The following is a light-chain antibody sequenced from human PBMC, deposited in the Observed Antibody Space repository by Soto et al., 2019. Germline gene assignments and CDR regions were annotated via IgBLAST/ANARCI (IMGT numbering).Light chain of an antibody. CDR1: HSVSSSY. V-gene: IGKV3-20*01. CDR3: QQNDSSPSWT. Sequence: EIVLTQSPGTLSLSPGERATLSCRASHSVSSSYLAWYQQKPGQAPRLLIYGASSRATGIPDRFSGSGSGTDFTLTISRLEPEDFAVYYCQQNDSSPSWTFGQGIKVDIK. J-gene: IGKJ1*01. CDR2: GAS.